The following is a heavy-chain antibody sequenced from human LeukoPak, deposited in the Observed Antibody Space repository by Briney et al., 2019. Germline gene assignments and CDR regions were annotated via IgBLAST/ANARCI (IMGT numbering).Heavy chain of an antibody. CDR2: VYYSGST. CDR3: ARRRDAFDI. Sequence: PSETLSLTCTVSGGSISSYYWSWIRQPPGKGLEWIGYVYYSGSTNYNPSLKSRVTISVDTSKSQFSLKLSSVTAADTAVYYCARRRDAFDIWGQGTMVTVSS. CDR1: GGSISSYY. J-gene: IGHJ3*02. V-gene: IGHV4-59*08.